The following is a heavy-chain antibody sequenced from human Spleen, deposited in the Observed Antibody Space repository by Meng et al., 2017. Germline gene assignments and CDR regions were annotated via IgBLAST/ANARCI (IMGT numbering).Heavy chain of an antibody. D-gene: IGHD3-22*01. Sequence: QVQLVESGGGVVQPGRSLRLSCAASGFTFSSYAMHWVRQAPGKGLEWVAVISYDGSNKYYADSVKGRFTISRDNSKNTLYLQMNSLRAEDTAVYYCARADIVVVITPDYWGQGTLVTVS. CDR3: ARADIVVVITPDY. J-gene: IGHJ4*02. V-gene: IGHV3-30-3*01. CDR2: ISYDGSNK. CDR1: GFTFSSYA.